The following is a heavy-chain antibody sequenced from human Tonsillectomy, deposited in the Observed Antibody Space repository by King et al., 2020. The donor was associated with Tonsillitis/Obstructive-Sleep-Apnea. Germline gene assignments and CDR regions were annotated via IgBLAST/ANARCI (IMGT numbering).Heavy chain of an antibody. V-gene: IGHV5-10-1*01. Sequence: QLVQSGAEVKKPGESLRISCKGSGYIFTNYWISWVRQMPGKGPEWMGRIDPRDSYTTYSPSFQGHVTISVDKSITTAYLHWSSLKTSDTAMYHCARHEEQQLPWDYWGQGTLVTVSS. CDR1: GYIFTNYW. CDR2: IDPRDSYT. D-gene: IGHD6-13*01. J-gene: IGHJ4*02. CDR3: ARHEEQQLPWDY.